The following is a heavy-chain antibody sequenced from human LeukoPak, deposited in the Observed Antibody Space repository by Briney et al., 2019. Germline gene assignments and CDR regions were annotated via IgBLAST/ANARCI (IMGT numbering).Heavy chain of an antibody. CDR3: ARGPNSGCPPAFDY. V-gene: IGHV4-34*01. CDR2: INHSGST. J-gene: IGHJ4*02. D-gene: IGHD5-12*01. Sequence: PSETLSLTCAVYGGSFSGYYWSWIRQPPGKGLEWIGEINHSGSTNYNPPLKSRVTISVDTSKNQFSLKLSSVTAADTAVYYCARGPNSGCPPAFDYWGQGTLVTVSS. CDR1: GGSFSGYY.